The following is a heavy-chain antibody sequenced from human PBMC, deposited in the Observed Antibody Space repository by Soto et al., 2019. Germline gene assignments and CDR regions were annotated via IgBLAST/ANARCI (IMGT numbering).Heavy chain of an antibody. CDR1: GFTFSSYE. J-gene: IGHJ4*02. V-gene: IGHV3-48*03. CDR2: ISSSGSTI. CDR3: ARDIHYDSSGYYSPPYFDY. Sequence: EVQLVESGGGLVQPGGSLRLSCAASGFTFSSYEMNWVRQAPGKGLEWVSYISSSGSTIYYADSVKGRFTISRDNAKNSLYLQMNSLRAEDTAVYYCARDIHYDSSGYYSPPYFDYWGQGTLVTVSS. D-gene: IGHD3-22*01.